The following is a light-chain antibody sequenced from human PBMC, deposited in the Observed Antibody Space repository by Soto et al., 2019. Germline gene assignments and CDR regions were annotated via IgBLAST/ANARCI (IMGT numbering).Light chain of an antibody. J-gene: IGKJ2*01. CDR1: QNIRSR. CDR3: QQYNNWPYT. V-gene: IGKV1-5*01. CDR2: DAS. Sequence: DFQMTQSPSTLSASVGARVPITCRASQNIRSRLAWFPQKPGKAPKLLIYDASSLESGVPQRFSGSGSGTEFTLTTNSLQSEDYAVYFCQQYNNWPYTFGQGTKVDIK.